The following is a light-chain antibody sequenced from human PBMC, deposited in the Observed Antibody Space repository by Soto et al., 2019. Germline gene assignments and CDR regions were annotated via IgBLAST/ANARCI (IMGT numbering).Light chain of an antibody. CDR2: DVI. J-gene: IGLJ2*01. CDR1: SSDIGGYNY. V-gene: IGLV2-14*01. CDR3: TSYTSSNNVI. Sequence: QSALTQPASVSGSPGQSITISCTGTSSDIGGYNYVSWYQQHPGKAPKLMIYDVINRPSGVSNRFSAAKSGNTASLTISGLQDEDEADYYCTSYTSSNNVIFGGGTKLTVL.